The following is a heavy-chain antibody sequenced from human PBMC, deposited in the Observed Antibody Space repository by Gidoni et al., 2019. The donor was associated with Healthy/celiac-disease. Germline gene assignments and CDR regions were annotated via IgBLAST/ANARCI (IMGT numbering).Heavy chain of an antibody. D-gene: IGHD6-13*01. Sequence: QVQLVQSGAEVKKPGASVKVSCKASGYTFTSYGISWVRQAPGQGLEWMGWISAYNGNANYAQKLQGRVTMTTDTSTSTAYMELRSLRSDDTAVYYCARVRAAAGIHLRANWFDPWGQGTLVTVSS. V-gene: IGHV1-18*01. CDR1: GYTFTSYG. J-gene: IGHJ5*02. CDR3: ARVRAAAGIHLRANWFDP. CDR2: ISAYNGNA.